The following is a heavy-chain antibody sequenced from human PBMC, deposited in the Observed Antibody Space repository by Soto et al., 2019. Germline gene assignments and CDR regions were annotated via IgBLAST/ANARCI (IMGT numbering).Heavy chain of an antibody. CDR1: GGSISSSSYY. D-gene: IGHD6-19*01. J-gene: IGHJ2*01. CDR2: VYYSGIS. Sequence: QLQLQESGPGLVKPSETLSLTCTVSGGSISSSSYYWGWIRQPPGKGLEWIGNVYYSGISYYNASLESRVTISVDTSKNQFSLKLSSVTAADTAVYYCARGGGWHSGWYFDLWGRGTLVTVSS. V-gene: IGHV4-39*07. CDR3: ARGGGWHSGWYFDL.